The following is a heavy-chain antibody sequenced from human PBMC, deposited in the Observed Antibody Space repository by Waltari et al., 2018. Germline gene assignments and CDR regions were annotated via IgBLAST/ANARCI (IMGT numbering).Heavy chain of an antibody. CDR2: INTNTGNP. CDR1: GYTFTSHA. V-gene: IGHV7-4-1*02. D-gene: IGHD6-13*01. CDR3: ARDRSGYSSSWYDY. J-gene: IGHJ4*02. Sequence: QVQLVHSGSELKKPGASVKLSCKASGYTFTSHAMTWVRQDPGQGLEWMGWINTNTGNPTYAQGFTGQFVFSFDTSVSTAYLQISSLKAEDTAVYYCARDRSGYSSSWYDYWGQGTLVTVSS.